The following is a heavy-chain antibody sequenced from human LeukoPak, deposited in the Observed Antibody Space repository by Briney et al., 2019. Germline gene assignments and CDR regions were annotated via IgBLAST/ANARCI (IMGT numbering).Heavy chain of an antibody. D-gene: IGHD2-2*01. V-gene: IGHV1-69*13. CDR1: GYTFISYD. J-gene: IGHJ6*03. Sequence: SVKVSCKASGYTFISYDINWVRQATGQGLEWMGGIIPIFGTANYAQKFQGRVTITADESTSTAYMELSSLRSEDTAVYYCARENIVVVPPGHYYYYYMDVWGKGTTVTISS. CDR3: ARENIVVVPPGHYYYYYMDV. CDR2: IIPIFGTA.